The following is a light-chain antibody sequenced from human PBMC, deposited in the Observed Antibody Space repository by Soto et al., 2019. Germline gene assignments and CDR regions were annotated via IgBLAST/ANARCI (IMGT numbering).Light chain of an antibody. CDR3: QQYETFSGT. J-gene: IGKJ1*01. Sequence: DIQMTQSPSTLSASVGDRVTITCRASQSISSWLAWYQQKPGEAPKLLIYDASALPRGVPSRFSGSGSGTKFTRTIASLQPDDFATYYCQQYETFSGTFGPGTKVDIK. CDR2: DAS. V-gene: IGKV1-5*01. CDR1: QSISSW.